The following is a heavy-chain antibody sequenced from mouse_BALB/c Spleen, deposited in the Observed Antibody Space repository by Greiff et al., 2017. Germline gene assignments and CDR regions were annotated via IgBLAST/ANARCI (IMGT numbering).Heavy chain of an antibody. CDR1: GYTFTDYA. J-gene: IGHJ4*01. V-gene: IGHV1S137*01. Sequence: QVQLKQSGAELVRPGVSVKISCKGSGYTFTDYAMHWVKQSHAKSLEWIGVISTYYGDASYNQKFKGKATMTVDKSSSTAYMELARLTSEDSAIYYCARSGAYYDAMDYWGQGTSVTVSS. CDR2: ISTYYGDA. CDR3: ARSGAYYDAMDY. D-gene: IGHD2-10*01.